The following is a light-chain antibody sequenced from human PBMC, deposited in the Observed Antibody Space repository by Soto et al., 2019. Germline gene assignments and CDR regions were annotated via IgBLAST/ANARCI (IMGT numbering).Light chain of an antibody. CDR1: QSVNSN. V-gene: IGKV3-15*01. CDR3: QQYNNLLRT. J-gene: IGKJ1*01. CDR2: GTS. Sequence: VRTQTDPTMAVYAEERATVSFRASQSVNSNLAWYQQKAGQAPRLLIYGTSTRATGIPARFSGRGAGTDFTLSIRCRQFECFAVYYCQQYNNLLRTFGQGTKVDIK.